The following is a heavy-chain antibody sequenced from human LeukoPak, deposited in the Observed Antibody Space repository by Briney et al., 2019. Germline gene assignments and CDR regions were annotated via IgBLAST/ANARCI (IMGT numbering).Heavy chain of an antibody. D-gene: IGHD1-26*01. V-gene: IGHV4-38-2*02. CDR2: VYHNGET. Sequence: SETLSLTCTVSGYSITTNYYWAWIRQSPGTGLEWIGSVYHNGETYYNPSLKSRVIISVDTSKNEFSLRLTSGTAADTAVYYCVTPRSWELSDMAVWGKGTTVIVSS. CDR3: VTPRSWELSDMAV. J-gene: IGHJ6*03. CDR1: GYSITTNYY.